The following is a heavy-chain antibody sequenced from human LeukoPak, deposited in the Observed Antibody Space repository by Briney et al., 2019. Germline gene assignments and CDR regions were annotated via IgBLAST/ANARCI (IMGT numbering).Heavy chain of an antibody. J-gene: IGHJ3*02. V-gene: IGHV4-4*07. CDR3: ARDLTYYYDSSGLRHTFDI. CDR1: GGSISSYY. CDR2: IYTSGNT. D-gene: IGHD3-22*01. Sequence: PSETLSLTCTVSGGSISSYYWSWIRQPAGKGLEWIGHIYTSGNTNYNPSLKSRVTMSIDTSKNQFSLKLSSVTAADTAIYYCARDLTYYYDSSGLRHTFDIWGQGTMVTVSS.